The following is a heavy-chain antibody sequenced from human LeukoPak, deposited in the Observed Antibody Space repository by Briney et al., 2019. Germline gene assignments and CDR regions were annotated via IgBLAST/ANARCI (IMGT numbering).Heavy chain of an antibody. J-gene: IGHJ4*02. Sequence: SVKVSCKASGGTFSSYAISWVRQAPGQGLEWMGGIIPIFGTANYAQKFQGRVTITTDESTSTAYMELSSLRSEDTAVYYCASFYPYGGYEDYWGQGTLVTVSS. V-gene: IGHV1-69*05. D-gene: IGHD5-12*01. CDR3: ASFYPYGGYEDY. CDR1: GGTFSSYA. CDR2: IIPIFGTA.